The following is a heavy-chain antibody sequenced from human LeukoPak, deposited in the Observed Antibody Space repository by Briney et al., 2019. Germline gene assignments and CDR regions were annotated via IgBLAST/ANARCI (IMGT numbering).Heavy chain of an antibody. CDR3: ARVALRGEGDEFDP. CDR1: GFIFSSYS. CDR2: ISSSSSYI. J-gene: IGHJ5*02. D-gene: IGHD3-10*01. Sequence: KPGGSLRLSCAASGFIFSSYSMNWVRQAPGKGLEWVSSISSSSSYIYYADSVKGRFTISRDSAKNSVYLQMHSLRADDTAVYYCARVALRGEGDEFDPWGQGTLVTVSS. V-gene: IGHV3-21*01.